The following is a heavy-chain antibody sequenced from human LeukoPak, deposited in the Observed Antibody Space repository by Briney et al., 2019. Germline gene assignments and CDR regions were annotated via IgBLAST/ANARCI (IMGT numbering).Heavy chain of an antibody. D-gene: IGHD3-16*01. CDR3: ARGGGLDV. V-gene: IGHV3-7*03. J-gene: IGHJ6*02. CDR2: INHNGNVS. CDR1: GFTFSDYY. Sequence: PGGSLRLSCAASGFTFSDYYMSWIRQAPGKGLEWVASINHNGNVSYYVDSVKGRFTISRDNAKNSLYLQMSNLRAEDTAVYFCARGGGLDVWGQGATVTVSS.